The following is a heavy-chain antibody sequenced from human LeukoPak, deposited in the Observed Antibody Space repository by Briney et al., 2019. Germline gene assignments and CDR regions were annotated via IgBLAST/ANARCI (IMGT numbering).Heavy chain of an antibody. CDR2: IYSGGST. J-gene: IGHJ4*02. CDR3: ARVTSRSGYYFDY. CDR1: GFTITRNY. Sequence: GGSLRLSCEASGFTITRNYMTWVRQAPGKGLEWVSPIYSGGSTSYSDSVKGRFTISRDTSKETVYLQMDSLRAEDTAVYYCARVTSRSGYYFDYWGQGTLVTVSS. V-gene: IGHV3-53*01. D-gene: IGHD1-14*01.